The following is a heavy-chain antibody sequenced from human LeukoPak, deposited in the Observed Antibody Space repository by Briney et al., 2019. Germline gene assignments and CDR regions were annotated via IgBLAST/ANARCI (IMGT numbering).Heavy chain of an antibody. V-gene: IGHV1-24*01. CDR3: AGARGYSGYNAPPYYYGMDV. Sequence: ASVKVSCKVSGYTLTELSMHWVRQAPGKGLEWMGGFDPEDGETIYAQKFQGRVTMTEDTSTDTAYMELSSLRSDDTAAYYCAGARGYSGYNAPPYYYGMDVWGQGTTVTVSS. CDR1: GYTLTELS. D-gene: IGHD5-12*01. CDR2: FDPEDGET. J-gene: IGHJ6*02.